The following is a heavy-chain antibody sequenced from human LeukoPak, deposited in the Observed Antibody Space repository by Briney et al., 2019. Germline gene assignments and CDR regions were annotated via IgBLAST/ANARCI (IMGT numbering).Heavy chain of an antibody. D-gene: IGHD6-13*01. CDR3: ARHPDGYSSSWYSSP. CDR1: GYSISSGYY. V-gene: IGHV4-38-2*01. J-gene: IGHJ5*02. CDR2: IYHSGST. Sequence: SETLSLTCAVSGYSISSGYYWGWIRQPPGKGLEWIGSIYHSGSTYYKPSLKSRVTISVDTSKNQFSLKLSSVTAADTGVYYCARHPDGYSSSWYSSPWGQGTLVTVSS.